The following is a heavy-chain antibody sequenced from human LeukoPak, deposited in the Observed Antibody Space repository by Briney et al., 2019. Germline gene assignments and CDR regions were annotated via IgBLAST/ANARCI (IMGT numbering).Heavy chain of an antibody. V-gene: IGHV4-59*01. Sequence: SETLSLTCTVSGGSISSYYWSWLRQPPGKGLEWIGYIYYSGSTNYNPSLKSRVTISVDTSKNQFSLKLSSVTAADTAVYYCARVGGGYSGCEAYYFDYWGQGTLVTVSS. CDR3: ARVGGGYSGCEAYYFDY. CDR1: GGSISSYY. J-gene: IGHJ4*02. CDR2: IYYSGST. D-gene: IGHD5-12*01.